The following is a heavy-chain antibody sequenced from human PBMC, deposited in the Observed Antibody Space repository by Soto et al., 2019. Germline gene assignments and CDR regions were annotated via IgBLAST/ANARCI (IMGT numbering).Heavy chain of an antibody. J-gene: IGHJ5*02. CDR2: IIPIFGTA. CDR1: GGTFSSYA. V-gene: IGHV1-69*12. D-gene: IGHD6-13*01. CDR3: AREVVRGLAAAAPRWFDP. Sequence: QVQLVQSGAEVKKPGSSVKVSCKASGGTFSSYAISWVRQAPGQGLEWMGGIIPIFGTANYAQKFQGRVTITADESTRTAYMELSSLRSEDTAVYYCAREVVRGLAAAAPRWFDPWGQGTLVTVSS.